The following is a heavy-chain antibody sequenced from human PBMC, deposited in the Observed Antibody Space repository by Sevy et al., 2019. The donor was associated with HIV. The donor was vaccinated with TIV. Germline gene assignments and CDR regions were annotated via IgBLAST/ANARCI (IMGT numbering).Heavy chain of an antibody. CDR1: GGSISGNF. D-gene: IGHD1-26*01. CDR3: ASGSGSYYDAFHI. CDR2: IYTRGST. V-gene: IGHV4-59*01. Sequence: SETLSLTCSVSGGSISGNFWTWIRQPPGKGLEWIGYIYTRGSTNSNPSLKSRVSISLDTSKNHFSLRLNSVTAAATAVYYCASGSGSYYDAFHIWGQGTLVTVSS. J-gene: IGHJ3*02.